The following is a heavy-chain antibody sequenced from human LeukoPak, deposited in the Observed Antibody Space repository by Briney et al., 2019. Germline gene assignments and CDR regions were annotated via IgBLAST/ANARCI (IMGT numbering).Heavy chain of an antibody. J-gene: IGHJ5*02. CDR3: ARRLQDFWSGYYWFDP. Sequence: ASVKVSCKASGYTFTGYYMHWVRQAPGQGLEWMGWINPNSGGTNYAQKFQGRVTMTRDTSISTAYMELSRLRSDDTAVYYCARRLQDFWSGYYWFDPWGQGTLVTVSS. D-gene: IGHD3-3*01. CDR2: INPNSGGT. V-gene: IGHV1-2*02. CDR1: GYTFTGYY.